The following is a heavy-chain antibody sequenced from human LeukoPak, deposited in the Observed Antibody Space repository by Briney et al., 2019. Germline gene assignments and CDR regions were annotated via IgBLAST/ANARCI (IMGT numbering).Heavy chain of an antibody. D-gene: IGHD5-12*01. CDR2: IHYSGST. J-gene: IGHJ6*02. CDR3: ARVSGATITTYYGMDV. V-gene: IGHV4-59*11. Sequence: SETLSLTCTISGASISGHYWNWIRQPPGKGLEWIGNIHYSGSTNYNPSLKSRVTISIDTSKNQFSLRLSSVTAVDTAVYYCARVSGATITTYYGMDVWGQGTTVTVS. CDR1: GASISGHY.